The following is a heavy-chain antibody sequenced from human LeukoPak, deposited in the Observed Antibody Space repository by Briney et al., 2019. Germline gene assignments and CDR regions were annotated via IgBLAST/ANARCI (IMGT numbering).Heavy chain of an antibody. Sequence: PGGSLRLSCAASGFTFNSYSMYWVRQAPGKGLEWVSSIRNSSTLIYYADSMKGRFTISRDNAKNSLYLHMNSLRAEDTAVYYCASGYYYDSSGFQSHAFDIWGQGTMVTVSS. CDR2: IRNSSTLI. D-gene: IGHD3-22*01. CDR1: GFTFNSYS. V-gene: IGHV3-21*01. CDR3: ASGYYYDSSGFQSHAFDI. J-gene: IGHJ3*02.